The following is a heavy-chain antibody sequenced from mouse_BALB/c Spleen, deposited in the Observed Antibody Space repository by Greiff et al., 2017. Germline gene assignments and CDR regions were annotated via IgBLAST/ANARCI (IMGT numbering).Heavy chain of an antibody. V-gene: IGHV5-17*02. CDR1: GFTFSSFG. CDR2: ISSGSSTI. Sequence: DVQLVESGGGLVQPGGSRKLSCAASGFTFSSFGMHWVRQAPEKGLEWVAYISSGSSTIYYADTVKGRFTISRDNPKNTLFLQMTSLRSEDTAMYYCARRREDWYFDVWGAGTTVTVSS. J-gene: IGHJ1*01. CDR3: ARRREDWYFDV.